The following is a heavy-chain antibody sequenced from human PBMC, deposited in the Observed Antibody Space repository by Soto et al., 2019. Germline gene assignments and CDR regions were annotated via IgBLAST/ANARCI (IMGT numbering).Heavy chain of an antibody. D-gene: IGHD3-22*01. CDR3: ARNTRFGYDIPSATNWFDP. CDR2: ISSSSSTI. CDR1: GFTFSSYS. Sequence: GSLRLSCAASGFTFSSYSMNWVRQAPGKGPEWVSYISSSSSTIYYADSLRTRLTISRGTSTNQVALTMTAMDPADTATYYCARNTRFGYDIPSATNWFDPWGQGIPVTVSS. V-gene: IGHV3-48*04. J-gene: IGHJ5*02.